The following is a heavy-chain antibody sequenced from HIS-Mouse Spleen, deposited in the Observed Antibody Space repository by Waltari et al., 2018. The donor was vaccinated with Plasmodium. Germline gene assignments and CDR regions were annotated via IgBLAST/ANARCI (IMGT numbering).Heavy chain of an antibody. D-gene: IGHD2-15*01. Sequence: EVQLVESGGGLVQPGRSLRLSCAASGFTFDAYDMPWVRQAPGKGLEWVSGISWNSGSIGYADSVKGRFTISRDNAKNSLYLQMNSLRAEDTALYYCAKDFCSGGSCLGLFDYWGQGTLVTVSS. CDR2: ISWNSGSI. V-gene: IGHV3-9*01. CDR3: AKDFCSGGSCLGLFDY. CDR1: GFTFDAYD. J-gene: IGHJ4*02.